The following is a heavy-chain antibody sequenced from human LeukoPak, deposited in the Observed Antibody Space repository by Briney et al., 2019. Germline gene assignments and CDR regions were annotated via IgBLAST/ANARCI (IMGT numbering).Heavy chain of an antibody. CDR3: ARGNRENYYYGLDV. Sequence: PGGSLRLSCAASGFTFSSYAMHWVRQAPGKGLDYVSAINSNGGSTYYADSVKGRFTISRDNSKNTLYLQMGSLRAEDRAVYYCARGNRENYYYGLDVWGQGTTVTVSS. CDR1: GFTFSSYA. CDR2: INSNGGST. V-gene: IGHV3-64*02. J-gene: IGHJ6*02.